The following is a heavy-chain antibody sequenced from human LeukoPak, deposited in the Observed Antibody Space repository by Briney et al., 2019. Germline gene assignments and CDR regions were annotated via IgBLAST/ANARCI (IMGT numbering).Heavy chain of an antibody. CDR2: IYYSGST. J-gene: IGHJ5*02. D-gene: IGHD4-17*01. Sequence: SETLSLTCTVSGGSISSYYWGWIRQPPGKGLEWIGSIYYSGSTYYNPSLKSRVIISVDTSKNQFSLKLSSVTAADTAVYYCARTSYGDYNWFDPWGQGTLVTVSS. CDR1: GGSISSYY. V-gene: IGHV4-39*01. CDR3: ARTSYGDYNWFDP.